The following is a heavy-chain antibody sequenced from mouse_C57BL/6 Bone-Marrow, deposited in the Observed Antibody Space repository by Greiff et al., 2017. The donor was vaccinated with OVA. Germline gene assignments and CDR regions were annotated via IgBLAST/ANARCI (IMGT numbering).Heavy chain of an antibody. Sequence: EVKLVESGGGLVKPGGSLKLSCAASGFTFSDYGMHWVRQAPETGLEWVAYISSGSSTIYYADTVKGRFTISRDNAKNTLFLQMTSLRSEDTAMYYCARRNYYGSSAWFAYWGQGTLVTVSA. CDR3: ARRNYYGSSAWFAY. V-gene: IGHV5-17*01. CDR1: GFTFSDYG. CDR2: ISSGSSTI. D-gene: IGHD1-1*01. J-gene: IGHJ3*01.